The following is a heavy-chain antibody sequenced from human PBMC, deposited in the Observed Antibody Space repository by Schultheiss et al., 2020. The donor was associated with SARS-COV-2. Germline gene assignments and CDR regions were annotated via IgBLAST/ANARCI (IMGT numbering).Heavy chain of an antibody. V-gene: IGHV4-61*02. CDR2: IYTSGST. D-gene: IGHD3-22*01. CDR1: GGSISSGGYS. J-gene: IGHJ4*02. CDR3: ARDDSSGYSPAY. Sequence: QTLSLTCAVSGGSISSGGYSWSWIRQPAGKGLEWIGRIYTSGSTNYNPSLKSRVTISVDTSKNQFSLKLSSVTAADTAVYYCARDDSSGYSPAYWGQGTLVTVSS.